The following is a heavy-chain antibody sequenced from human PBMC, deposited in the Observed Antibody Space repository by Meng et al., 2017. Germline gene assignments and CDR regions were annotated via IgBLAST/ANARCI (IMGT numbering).Heavy chain of an antibody. CDR3: ARDFTRITMVRGVYVYYYYGMDV. J-gene: IGHJ6*02. CDR2: IYYSGST. Sequence: SETLSLTCTVSGGSISSYYWSWIRQPPGKGLEWIGYIYYSGSTNYNPSLKSRVTISVDTSKNQFSLKLSSVTAADTAVYYCARDFTRITMVRGVYVYYYYGMDVWGQGTTVTVSS. D-gene: IGHD3-10*01. V-gene: IGHV4-59*01. CDR1: GGSISSYY.